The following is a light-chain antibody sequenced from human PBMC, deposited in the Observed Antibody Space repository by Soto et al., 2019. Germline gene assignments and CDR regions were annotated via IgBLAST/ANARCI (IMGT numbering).Light chain of an antibody. CDR1: QSVSSN. J-gene: IGKJ5*01. V-gene: IGKV3-15*01. CDR2: GAS. CDR3: QQYNNWPPEIT. Sequence: EIVMTQSPATLSVSPGERVTLSCRASQSVSSNLAWYQQKPGQAPRLLIYGASTRATGIPARFSGSGSGTEFTLTFISLQSEDFAVYYCQQYNNWPPEITFGQGTRLEIK.